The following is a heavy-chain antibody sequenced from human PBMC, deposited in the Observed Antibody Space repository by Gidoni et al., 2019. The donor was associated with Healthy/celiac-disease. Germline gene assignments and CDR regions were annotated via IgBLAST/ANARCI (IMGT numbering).Heavy chain of an antibody. D-gene: IGHD1-1*01. Sequence: GWINPNSGGTNYAQKIQGRVTMTSDTSISTAYMELSRLRSDDTAVYYCARGQLPGYYYYGMDVWGQGTTVTVSS. J-gene: IGHJ6*02. CDR3: ARGQLPGYYYYGMDV. CDR2: INPNSGGT. V-gene: IGHV1-2*02.